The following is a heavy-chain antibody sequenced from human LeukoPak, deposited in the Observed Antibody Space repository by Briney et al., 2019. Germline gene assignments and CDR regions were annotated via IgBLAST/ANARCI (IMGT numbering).Heavy chain of an antibody. CDR2: SSAYNGNT. CDR1: GYTFTSYG. D-gene: IGHD1-1*01. Sequence: ASVKVSCKASGYTFTSYGIIWVRQAPGQGLEWMGWSSAYNGNTNYAQKLQGRVTMTTDTSTSTAYMELSSLRSEDTAVYCCARTQLTRRDAFDIWGQGTMVTVSS. J-gene: IGHJ3*02. CDR3: ARTQLTRRDAFDI. V-gene: IGHV1-18*01.